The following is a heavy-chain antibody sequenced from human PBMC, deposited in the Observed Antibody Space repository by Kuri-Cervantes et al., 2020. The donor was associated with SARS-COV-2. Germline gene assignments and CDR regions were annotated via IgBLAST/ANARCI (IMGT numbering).Heavy chain of an antibody. V-gene: IGHV4-59*08. CDR1: GGSISSYY. Sequence: GSLRLSCTVSGGSISSYYWSWIRQPPGKGLEWIGYIYYSGSTNYNPSLKSRVTISVDTSKNQFSLKLSSVTAADTAMYYCARHGFDFWSGYARTYYYGMDVWGQGTTVTVSS. CDR3: ARHGFDFWSGYARTYYYGMDV. D-gene: IGHD3-3*01. CDR2: IYYSGST. J-gene: IGHJ6*02.